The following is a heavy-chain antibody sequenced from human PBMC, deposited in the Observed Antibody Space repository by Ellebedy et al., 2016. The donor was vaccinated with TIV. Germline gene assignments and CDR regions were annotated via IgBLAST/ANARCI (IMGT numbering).Heavy chain of an antibody. J-gene: IGHJ4*02. Sequence: GESLKISCATSGFTFYSHDVNWVRQAPGKGLEWVANIREDGGDRYYVESVKGRFTISRDDAETAAFLDMNNLRAEDTAIYFCARVGRYPHNWSFDSWGQGTLVTVSS. CDR2: IREDGGDR. V-gene: IGHV3-7*01. D-gene: IGHD5-24*01. CDR1: GFTFYSHD. CDR3: ARVGRYPHNWSFDS.